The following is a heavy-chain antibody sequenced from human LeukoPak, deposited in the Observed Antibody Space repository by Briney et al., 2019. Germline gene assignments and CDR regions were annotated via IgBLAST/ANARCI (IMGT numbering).Heavy chain of an antibody. CDR2: INDSGGNT. D-gene: IGHD3-10*01. Sequence: GGSLRLSCAASGFTFSSYAMSWVRQAPGKGLGWVSLINDSGGNTYYADSVKGRFTISRDNSKNTLFLQMSSLRAEDTAVYYCAKTSAGIRGGYFDYWGQGTLVTVSS. V-gene: IGHV3-23*01. CDR3: AKTSAGIRGGYFDY. CDR1: GFTFSSYA. J-gene: IGHJ4*02.